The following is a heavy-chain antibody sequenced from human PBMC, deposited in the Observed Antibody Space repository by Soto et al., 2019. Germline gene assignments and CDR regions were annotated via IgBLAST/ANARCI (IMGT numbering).Heavy chain of an antibody. CDR2: INQDGSEK. V-gene: IGHV3-7*01. CDR3: SRSLNS. CDR1: GFTFSTYW. Sequence: GGSLRLSCAASGFTFSTYWMDWVRRTPGKGLEWVANINQDGSEKNYVDSVKGRFTIYRDNAKNSLYLQMSSLTAEDSALYYCSRSLNSWGQGTLVT. J-gene: IGHJ4*02.